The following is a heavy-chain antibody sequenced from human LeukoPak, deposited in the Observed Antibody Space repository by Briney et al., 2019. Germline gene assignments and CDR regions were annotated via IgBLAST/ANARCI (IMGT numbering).Heavy chain of an antibody. CDR1: GGSISNTNYY. V-gene: IGHV4-39*07. J-gene: IGHJ6*03. Sequence: SETLSLTCTVSGGSISNTNYYWGWIRQPPGKGLEWIGNIYYSGSTYYNPSLKSRVTISVDTSKNQFSLKLSSVTAADTAVYYCHLGGYYYYYYMDVWGKGTTVTVSS. CDR3: HLGGYYYYYYMDV. CDR2: IYYSGST.